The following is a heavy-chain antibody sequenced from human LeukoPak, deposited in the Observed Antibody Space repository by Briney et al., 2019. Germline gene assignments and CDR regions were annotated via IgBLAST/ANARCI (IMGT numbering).Heavy chain of an antibody. J-gene: IGHJ5*02. CDR3: AREYIAAAGTTGFDP. CDR1: GGSFSSYY. Sequence: SETLSLTCTVSGGSFSSYYWSWIRQPPGKGLEWIGYIYYSGSTNYNPSLKSRVTISVDTSKNQFSLKLSSVTAADTAVYYCAREYIAAAGTTGFDPWGQGTLVTVSS. D-gene: IGHD6-13*01. CDR2: IYYSGST. V-gene: IGHV4-59*01.